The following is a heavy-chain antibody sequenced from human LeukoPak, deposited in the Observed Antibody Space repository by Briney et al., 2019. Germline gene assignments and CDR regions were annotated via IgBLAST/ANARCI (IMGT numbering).Heavy chain of an antibody. CDR3: ARDFRQHCSSTSCYLSY. Sequence: GGTLRLSCAASGFTFSSYGMSWVRQAPGKGLEWVSAISGSGGSTYYADSVKGRFTISRDNSKNTLYLQMNSLRAEDTAVYYCARDFRQHCSSTSCYLSYWGQGTLVTVSS. D-gene: IGHD2-2*01. V-gene: IGHV3-23*01. J-gene: IGHJ4*02. CDR1: GFTFSSYG. CDR2: ISGSGGST.